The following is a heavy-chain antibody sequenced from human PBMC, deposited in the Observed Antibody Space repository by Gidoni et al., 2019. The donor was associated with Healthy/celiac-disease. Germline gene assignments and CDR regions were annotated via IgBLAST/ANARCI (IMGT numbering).Heavy chain of an antibody. V-gene: IGHV5-10-1*01. D-gene: IGHD3-22*01. J-gene: IGHJ5*02. CDR3: ARSLYYYDSSGYYYYPGWFDP. Sequence: MGRIDPSDSYTNYSPSFQGHVTISADKSISTAYLQWSSLKASDTAMYYCARSLYYYDSSGYYYYPGWFDPWGQGTLVTVSS. CDR2: IDPSDSYT.